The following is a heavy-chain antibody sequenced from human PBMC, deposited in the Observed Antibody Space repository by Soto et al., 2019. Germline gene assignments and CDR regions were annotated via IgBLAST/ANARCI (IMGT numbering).Heavy chain of an antibody. D-gene: IGHD3-22*01. V-gene: IGHV3-74*03. Sequence: HLGVSLRLSCAASGFTFSSYWMHWVRQVPGKGLVWVSHINSDGTHTTYADSVKGRFTISRDNAKNSLYLQMNSLRAEDTAVYYCARDRAPYYYDSSGYYNWFDPWGQGTLVTVSS. J-gene: IGHJ5*02. CDR1: GFTFSSYW. CDR2: INSDGTHT. CDR3: ARDRAPYYYDSSGYYNWFDP.